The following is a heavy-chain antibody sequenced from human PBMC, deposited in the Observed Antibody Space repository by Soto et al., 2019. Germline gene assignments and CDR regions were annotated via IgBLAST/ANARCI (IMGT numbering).Heavy chain of an antibody. J-gene: IGHJ4*02. CDR1: GFTFSSYA. V-gene: IGHV3-23*01. D-gene: IGHD6-13*01. CDR2: IISSGVST. Sequence: EVQLLESGGGLVQPGGSLRLSCAASGFTFSSYAMNWVRQAPGKGLEWVSVIISSGVSTYYADSVKGRFTISKDISKNTLYLKMNSLRAEDTAVYYCAKARGSSWYSFDYCGQGTLVTVSS. CDR3: AKARGSSWYSFDY.